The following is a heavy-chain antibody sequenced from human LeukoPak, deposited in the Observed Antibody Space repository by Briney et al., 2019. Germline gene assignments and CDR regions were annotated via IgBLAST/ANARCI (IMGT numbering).Heavy chain of an antibody. J-gene: IGHJ6*03. CDR1: GFTVSSNY. Sequence: GGSLRLSCAASGFTVSSNYMSWVRQAPGQGLEWVSVIYSGGSTYYADSVKGRFTISRDNSKTTLYLQMNSLRAEDTAVYYCAGLGYCSSTSCYGNYYYYYMDVWGKGTTVTISS. D-gene: IGHD2-2*01. CDR3: AGLGYCSSTSCYGNYYYYYMDV. V-gene: IGHV3-66*01. CDR2: IYSGGST.